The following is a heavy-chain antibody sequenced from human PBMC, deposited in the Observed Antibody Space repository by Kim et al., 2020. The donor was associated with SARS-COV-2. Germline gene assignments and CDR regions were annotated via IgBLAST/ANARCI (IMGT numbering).Heavy chain of an antibody. CDR3: ARGEGFDY. CDR2: INHSGST. J-gene: IGHJ4*02. V-gene: IGHV4-34*01. Sequence: SETLSLTCAVYGGSFSGYYWSWIRQPPGKGLEWIGEINHSGSTNYNPSLKSRVTISVDTSKNQFSLKLSSVTAADTAVYYCARGEGFDYWGQGTLVTVSS. CDR1: GGSFSGYY.